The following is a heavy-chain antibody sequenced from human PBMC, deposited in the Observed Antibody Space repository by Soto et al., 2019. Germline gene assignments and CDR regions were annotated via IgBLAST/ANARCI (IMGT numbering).Heavy chain of an antibody. CDR3: ASLRFSYDFWSGYSYGMDV. V-gene: IGHV1-2*02. D-gene: IGHD3-3*01. Sequence: ASVKVSCKASGYTFTGYYMRWVRQAPGQGLEWMGWINPNSGGTNYAQKFQGRVTMTRDTSISTAYMELSRLRSDDTAVYYCASLRFSYDFWSGYSYGMDVWGQGTTVTVSS. J-gene: IGHJ6*02. CDR2: INPNSGGT. CDR1: GYTFTGYY.